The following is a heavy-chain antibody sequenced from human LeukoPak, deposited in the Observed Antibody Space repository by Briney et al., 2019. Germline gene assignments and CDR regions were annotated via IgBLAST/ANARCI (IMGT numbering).Heavy chain of an antibody. V-gene: IGHV4-61*02. CDR1: GGSISSGSYY. D-gene: IGHD4-17*01. Sequence: SETLSLTCTVSGGSISSGSYYWSWIRQPAGKGLEWIGRIYTSGSTNYNPSPKSRVTISVDTSKNQFSLKLSSVTAADTAVYYCARAVTTVSYYYYYMDVWGKGTTVTVSS. CDR3: ARAVTTVSYYYYYMDV. J-gene: IGHJ6*03. CDR2: IYTSGST.